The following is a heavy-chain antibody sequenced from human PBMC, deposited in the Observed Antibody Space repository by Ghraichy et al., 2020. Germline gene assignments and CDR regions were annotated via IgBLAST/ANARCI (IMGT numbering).Heavy chain of an antibody. D-gene: IGHD2-15*01. J-gene: IGHJ4*02. Sequence: WIGSIYYSGSTYYNPSLKSRVTISVDTSENQFSLKLTSVTAADTAVYYCARQAMDIVVDVSATFDYWGQGTLVTVSS. CDR2: IYYSGST. CDR3: ARQAMDIVVDVSATFDY. V-gene: IGHV4-39*01.